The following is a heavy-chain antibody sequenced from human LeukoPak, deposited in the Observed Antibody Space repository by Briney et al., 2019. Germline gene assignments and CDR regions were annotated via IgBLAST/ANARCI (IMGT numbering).Heavy chain of an antibody. D-gene: IGHD5-24*01. J-gene: IGHJ3*02. CDR3: ARGQTSTMNLYSNALDI. V-gene: IGHV1-69*13. CDR1: GGTFSSYG. Sequence: GASVKVSCKASGGTFSSYGITWVRQAPGQGLEWMGGIIPIFGTANYAQKFQGRVTISADEPTSTVSTSTVYMELSNLRSEDTAVYYCARGQTSTMNLYSNALDIWGQGTLVTVSS. CDR2: IIPIFGTA.